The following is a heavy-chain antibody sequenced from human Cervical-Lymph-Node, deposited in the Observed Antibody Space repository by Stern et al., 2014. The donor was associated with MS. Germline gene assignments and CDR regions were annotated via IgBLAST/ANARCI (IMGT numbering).Heavy chain of an antibody. CDR1: GDTFSNYG. Sequence: VQLVQSGAAVKKPGSSVKVSCKTSGDTFSNYGISWVRQAPGKGLEWMGWFIPLIGTSNYAQKFQGRVTITADESTSTVYMELSSLRSEDTAVYYCARDDTEVWGRDVWGQGSTVTVSS. V-gene: IGHV1-69*01. CDR3: ARDDTEVWGRDV. CDR2: FIPLIGTS. J-gene: IGHJ6*02. D-gene: IGHD3-16*01.